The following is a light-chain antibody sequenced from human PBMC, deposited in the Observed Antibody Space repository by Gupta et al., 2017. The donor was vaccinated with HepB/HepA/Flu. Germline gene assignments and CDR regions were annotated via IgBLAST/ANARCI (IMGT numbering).Light chain of an antibody. Sequence: EVVVTQSPATLSVSPGETATLACRTSQSVLSNLAWYQQKPGQAPRLLIYGISTRATGIPARFSGSGSGTEFTLTISSRQSEDFAVYHCQQDNDWPRTFGQGTKVEIK. CDR2: GIS. J-gene: IGKJ1*01. CDR1: QSVLSN. CDR3: QQDNDWPRT. V-gene: IGKV3-15*01.